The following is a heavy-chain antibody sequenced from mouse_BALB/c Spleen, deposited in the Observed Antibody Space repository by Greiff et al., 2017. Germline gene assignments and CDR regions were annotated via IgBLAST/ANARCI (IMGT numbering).Heavy chain of an antibody. V-gene: IGHV1-82*01. CDR3: ARDGNLDY. CDR2: IYPGDGDT. D-gene: IGHD2-1*01. CDR1: GYAFSSSW. J-gene: IGHJ2*01. Sequence: QVQLKESGPELVKPGASVKISCKASGYAFSSSWMNWVKQRPGQGLEWIGRIYPGDGDTNYNGKFKGKATLTADKSSSTAYMQLSSLTSVDSAVYFCARDGNLDYWGQGTTLTVSS.